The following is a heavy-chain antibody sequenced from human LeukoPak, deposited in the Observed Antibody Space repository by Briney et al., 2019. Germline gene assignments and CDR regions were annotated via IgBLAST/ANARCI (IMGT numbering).Heavy chain of an antibody. V-gene: IGHV3-30*04. CDR1: GFTFSSYA. CDR3: SRAVIQQRASYYYGAGSYMGLDY. Sequence: GGSVRLSCAASGFTFSSYAMHWDRQAPGKGLEWVAVISYDGSNKYYADSVKGRFTISRDNSKNTLYLQTNSLIAEDTAVYYCSRAVIQQRASYYYGAGSYMGLDYWGQGTLVTVSS. D-gene: IGHD3-10*01. J-gene: IGHJ4*02. CDR2: ISYDGSNK.